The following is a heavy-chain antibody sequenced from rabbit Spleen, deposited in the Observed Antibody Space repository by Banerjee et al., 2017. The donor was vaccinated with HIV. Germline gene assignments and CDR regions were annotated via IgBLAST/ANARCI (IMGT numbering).Heavy chain of an antibody. D-gene: IGHD3-1*01. V-gene: IGHV1S45*01. Sequence: LEESGGGLVQPEGSLTLTCKASGIDFSTSDWICWVRQAPGKGLEWLTCIVGNSGRTYYASWAKGRFTVSKTSSTTVTLQMTSLTAADTATYFCGRSFYGAFAPWGPGTLVTVS. CDR1: GIDFSTSDW. CDR2: IVGNSGRT. J-gene: IGHJ2*01. CDR3: GRSFYGAFAP.